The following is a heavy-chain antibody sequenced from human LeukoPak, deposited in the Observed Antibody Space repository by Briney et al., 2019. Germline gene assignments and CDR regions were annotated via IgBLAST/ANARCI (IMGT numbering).Heavy chain of an antibody. D-gene: IGHD3-16*01. J-gene: IGHJ4*02. CDR3: AKDSLADVDY. Sequence: GGSLRLSCAASGFIFSTYGMYWVRQAPGKGLEWVAFIRHDGSIKNYADSVKGRSTISRDNSKNTLYLQMNSLRAEDTAVYYCAKDSLADVDYWGQGTLVTVSS. CDR1: GFIFSTYG. CDR2: IRHDGSIK. V-gene: IGHV3-30*02.